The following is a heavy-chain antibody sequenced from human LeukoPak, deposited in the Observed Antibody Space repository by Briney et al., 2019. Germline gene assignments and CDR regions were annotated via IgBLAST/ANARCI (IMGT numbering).Heavy chain of an antibody. D-gene: IGHD2-15*01. Sequence: ASVKVSCKASGYTFTSYAMNWVRQAPGQGLEWMGWINTNTGNPTYAQGFTGRFVFSLDTSVSTAYLQISSLKAEDTAVYYCARVEILGNYCSGGSCYSTAEYFQRWGQGTLVTVSS. CDR1: GYTFTSYA. CDR2: INTNTGNP. J-gene: IGHJ1*01. CDR3: ARVEILGNYCSGGSCYSTAEYFQR. V-gene: IGHV7-4-1*02.